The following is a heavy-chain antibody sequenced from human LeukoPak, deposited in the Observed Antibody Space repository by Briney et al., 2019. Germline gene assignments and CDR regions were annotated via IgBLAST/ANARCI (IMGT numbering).Heavy chain of an antibody. D-gene: IGHD6-19*01. V-gene: IGHV4-34*01. J-gene: IGHJ4*02. Sequence: LRLSCAASGFTFSSYEMNWVRQPPGKGLEWIGEIKHSGSTNYNPSLKSRVTISVDTSKNQFSLKLSSVTAADTAVYYCARKSGSGWPPTLIDYWGQGTLVTVSS. CDR2: IKHSGST. CDR1: GFTFSSYE. CDR3: ARKSGSGWPPTLIDY.